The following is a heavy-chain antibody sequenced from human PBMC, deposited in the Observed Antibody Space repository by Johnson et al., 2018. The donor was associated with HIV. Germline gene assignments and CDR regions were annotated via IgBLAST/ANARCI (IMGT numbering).Heavy chain of an antibody. CDR2: ISYDGNNK. D-gene: IGHD2-21*02. CDR3: ARSGDYGAFDI. J-gene: IGHJ3*02. V-gene: IGHV3-30*04. CDR1: GFTFSSYA. Sequence: QVQLVESGGGVVQPGKSLRLSCAASGFTFSSYAMHWVRQAPGKGLEWVAVISYDGNNKYYTDYVKGRFTISRDNSKNSLYLQMNSLRAEDTAVYYCARSGDYGAFDIWGQGTMVTVSS.